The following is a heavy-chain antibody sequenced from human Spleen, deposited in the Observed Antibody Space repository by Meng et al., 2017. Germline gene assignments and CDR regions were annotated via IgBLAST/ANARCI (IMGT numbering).Heavy chain of an antibody. D-gene: IGHD5-12*01. CDR3: ARGRMVATSNHYGMDV. Sequence: SETLSLTCAVYGGSFSVYYWSWTRQPPGKGLEWIGEINHRGSTNYNPSLKRRVTISADTAKNQFSLKLTSVTAADTAVYYCARGRMVATSNHYGMDVWGQGTTVAVSS. CDR1: GGSFSVYY. V-gene: IGHV4-34*01. CDR2: INHRGST. J-gene: IGHJ6*02.